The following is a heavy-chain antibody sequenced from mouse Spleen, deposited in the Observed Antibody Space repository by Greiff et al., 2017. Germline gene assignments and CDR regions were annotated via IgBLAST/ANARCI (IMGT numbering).Heavy chain of an antibody. CDR2: IWAGGST. D-gene: IGHD2-4*01. V-gene: IGHV2-9*02. J-gene: IGHJ3*01. CDR3: ARFYYDYGGGFAY. CDR1: GFSLTSYG. Sequence: VQLVESGPGLVAPSQSLSITCTVSGFSLTSYGVHWVRQPPGKGLEWLGVIWAGGSTNYNSALMSRLSISKDNSKSQVFLKMNSLQADDTAMYYCARFYYDYGGGFAYWGQGTLVTVSA.